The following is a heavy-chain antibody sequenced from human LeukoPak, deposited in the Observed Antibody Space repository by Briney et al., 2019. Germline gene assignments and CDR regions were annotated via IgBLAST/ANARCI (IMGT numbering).Heavy chain of an antibody. CDR1: GFTVSSNY. V-gene: IGHV3-21*04. D-gene: IGHD3-22*01. CDR3: AREGGNYDNSGYYGPNEH. Sequence: GGSLRLSCAASGFTVSSNYMSWVRQAPGKGLEWVSFISSSSSYIYYADSVKGRFTISRDNAKNSLYLQMNSLRAEDTAVYYCAREGGNYDNSGYYGPNEHWGQGTLVTVSS. CDR2: ISSSSSYI. J-gene: IGHJ1*01.